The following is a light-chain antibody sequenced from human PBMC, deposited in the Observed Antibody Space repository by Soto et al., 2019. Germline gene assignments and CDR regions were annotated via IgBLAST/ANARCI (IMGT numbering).Light chain of an antibody. CDR2: GAS. CDR3: QQYGSSPFT. J-gene: IGKJ3*01. V-gene: IGKV3-20*01. CDR1: QSVTSNY. Sequence: EIVLTQSPGTLSLSPGERATLSCRASQSVTSNYLAWYQQKPGQAPRVLIYGASSGATGVPDRFSGSGSGTDFTLTISRLEPEDFAVYYCQQYGSSPFTFGPGTKVDIK.